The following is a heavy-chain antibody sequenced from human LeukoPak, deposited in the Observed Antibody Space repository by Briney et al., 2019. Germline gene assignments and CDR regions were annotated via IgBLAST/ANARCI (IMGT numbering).Heavy chain of an antibody. CDR1: GFTFSSYA. J-gene: IGHJ4*02. Sequence: GRSLRLSCAASGFTFSSYAMHWVRQAPGKGLEWVAVISYDGSNKYYADSVKGRFTISRDNSKNTLYLQRNSLRAEDTAVYYCARAYYDILTCYYDYWGQGTLVTVSS. V-gene: IGHV3-30-3*01. CDR2: ISYDGSNK. D-gene: IGHD3-9*01. CDR3: ARAYYDILTCYYDY.